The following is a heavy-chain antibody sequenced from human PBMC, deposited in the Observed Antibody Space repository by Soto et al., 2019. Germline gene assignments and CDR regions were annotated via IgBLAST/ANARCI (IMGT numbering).Heavy chain of an antibody. Sequence: SETLSLTCTVSGGSISSSSYYWGWIRQPPGKGLEWIGSIYYSGSTYYNPSLKSRVTISVDTSKNQFSLKLSSVTAADTAFYYCARGNYDILTGYPPWFDPWGQGTLVTVSS. D-gene: IGHD3-9*01. V-gene: IGHV4-39*01. J-gene: IGHJ5*02. CDR3: ARGNYDILTGYPPWFDP. CDR1: GGSISSSSYY. CDR2: IYYSGST.